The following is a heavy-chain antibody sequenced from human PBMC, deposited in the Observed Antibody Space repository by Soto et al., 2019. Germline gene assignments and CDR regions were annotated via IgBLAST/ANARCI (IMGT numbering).Heavy chain of an antibody. J-gene: IGHJ4*02. D-gene: IGHD1-26*01. CDR1: GFTFSSYW. CDR3: ARDPAEWELTFDC. CDR2: INSDGSST. V-gene: IGHV3-74*01. Sequence: EVQLVESGGGLVQPGGSLRLSCAASGFTFSSYWMHWVRQVPGKGLAWVSRINSDGSSTSYADSVKGGFTISRDNAKNPLYLKKNSLRAEDTALYYCARDPAEWELTFDCGGQGTLVAVSS.